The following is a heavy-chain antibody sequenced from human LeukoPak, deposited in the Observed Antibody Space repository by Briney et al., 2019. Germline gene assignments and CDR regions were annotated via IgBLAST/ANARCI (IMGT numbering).Heavy chain of an antibody. CDR1: VGTFSSYA. Sequence: SVKVSCKASVGTFSSYAISWVRQAPGQGLEWMGRIIPIFGIANYAQKFQGRVTITADKSTSTAYMELSSLRSEDTAVYYCARDKEMATIVGGAFDIWGQGTMVTVSS. D-gene: IGHD5-24*01. CDR2: IIPIFGIA. J-gene: IGHJ3*02. V-gene: IGHV1-69*04. CDR3: ARDKEMATIVGGAFDI.